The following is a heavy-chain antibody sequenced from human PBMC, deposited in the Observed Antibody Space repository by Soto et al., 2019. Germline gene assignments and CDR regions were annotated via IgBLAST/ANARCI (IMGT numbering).Heavy chain of an antibody. Sequence: PGGSLRLSCAASGFTFSRFELHWVRQAPGKGLEGISYISSSGSTAYYASSVEGRFTISRDNANNSFYLQMDSLRAEDTALYYCTRAAWFPYLSFYWGQGALVTVSS. CDR3: TRAAWFPYLSFY. D-gene: IGHD3-10*01. V-gene: IGHV3-48*03. CDR2: ISSSGSTA. CDR1: GFTFSRFE. J-gene: IGHJ4*02.